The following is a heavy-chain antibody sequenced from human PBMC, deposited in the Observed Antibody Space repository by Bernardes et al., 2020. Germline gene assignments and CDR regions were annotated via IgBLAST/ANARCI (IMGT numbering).Heavy chain of an antibody. CDR2: ITSSRNFK. D-gene: IGHD2-21*02. Sequence: GGSLRLSCAASGFTFSSHTMNWVRQAPGKGLEWVSSITSSRNFKYYADSVKGRFTISRDNAKNSLYLQMNSLRAEDTAIYYCARRPYCGGDCFSIYFDYWGQGIEVTVSS. CDR3: ARRPYCGGDCFSIYFDY. V-gene: IGHV3-21*01. CDR1: GFTFSSHT. J-gene: IGHJ4*02.